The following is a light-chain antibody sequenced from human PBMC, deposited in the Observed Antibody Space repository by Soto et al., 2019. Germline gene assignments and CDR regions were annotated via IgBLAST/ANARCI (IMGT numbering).Light chain of an antibody. V-gene: IGLV2-14*01. CDR2: DVT. Sequence: QSALTQPASVSGSPGQSITISCTGTSSDVGGYDYVSWYQQFPGKVPKVMIYDVTNRPSGVSNRFSGSKSGNTASLTISGLQAEDEADYYCASYTNSGTRVFGGGTQLTVL. CDR3: ASYTNSGTRV. J-gene: IGLJ3*02. CDR1: SSDVGGYDY.